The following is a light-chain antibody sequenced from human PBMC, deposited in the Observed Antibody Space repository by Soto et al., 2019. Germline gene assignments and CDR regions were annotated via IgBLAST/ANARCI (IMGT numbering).Light chain of an antibody. V-gene: IGLV2-14*01. CDR1: SSDVGGYDF. J-gene: IGLJ3*02. Sequence: QSALTQPASVSGSPRQSITISCTGTSSDVGGYDFVSWYQHHPGKAPRLIIYQVSNRPSGVSNRFSGSKSGNTASLTISGLQPEDEADYYCSSYISMIVRVFGGGTKVTVL. CDR3: SSYISMIVRV. CDR2: QVS.